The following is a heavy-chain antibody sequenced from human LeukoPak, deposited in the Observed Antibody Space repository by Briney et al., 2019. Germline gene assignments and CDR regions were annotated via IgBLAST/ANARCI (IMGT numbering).Heavy chain of an antibody. CDR2: IWYDGSNK. CDR3: AKDIAELRYFDWYYFGY. V-gene: IGHV3-33*06. D-gene: IGHD3-9*01. Sequence: PGRSLRLSCAASGFTFSSYGTHWVRQAPGKGLEWVAVIWYDGSNKYYADSVKGRFTISRDNSKNTLYLQMNSLRAEDTAVYYCAKDIAELRYFDWYYFGYWGQGTLVTVSS. J-gene: IGHJ4*02. CDR1: GFTFSSYG.